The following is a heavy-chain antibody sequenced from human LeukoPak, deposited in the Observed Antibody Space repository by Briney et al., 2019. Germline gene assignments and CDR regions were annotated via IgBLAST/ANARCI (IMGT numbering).Heavy chain of an antibody. V-gene: IGHV1-46*01. D-gene: IGHD6-13*01. CDR3: ARTSSTWYGGVGDY. CDR2: INPSGGST. J-gene: IGHJ4*02. Sequence: ASVKVSCKASGYTFTSYYMHWVRQAPGQGLEWMGIINPSGGSTSYAQKFQGRVTMTRDTSTSTAYMELRSLRSDDTAVYYCARTSSTWYGGVGDYWGQGTLVTVSS. CDR1: GYTFTSYY.